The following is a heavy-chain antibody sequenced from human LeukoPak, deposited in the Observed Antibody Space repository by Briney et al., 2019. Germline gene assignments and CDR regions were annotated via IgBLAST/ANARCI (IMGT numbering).Heavy chain of an antibody. D-gene: IGHD6-19*01. J-gene: IGHJ4*02. CDR2: ISSSGSTI. CDR3: ARADDSSGWYEADY. V-gene: IGHV3-48*04. CDR1: GFTFSTYN. Sequence: PGGSLRLSCAASGFTFSTYNIHWVRQAPGKGLEWVSYISSSGSTIYYADSVKGRFTISRDNAKNSLYLQMNSLRAEDTAVYYCARADDSSGWYEADYWGQGTLVTVSS.